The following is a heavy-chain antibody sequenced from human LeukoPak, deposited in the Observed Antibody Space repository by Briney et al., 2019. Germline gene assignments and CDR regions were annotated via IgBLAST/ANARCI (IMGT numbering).Heavy chain of an antibody. CDR2: IYHSGST. CDR1: GFTFTRYSM. CDR3: ARDLAGYCGGDCYSNYYYYGMDV. V-gene: IGHV4-4*02. J-gene: IGHJ6*02. D-gene: IGHD2-21*02. Sequence: GSLRLSCAASGFTFTRYSMTWVRQPPGKGLEWIGEIYHSGSTNYNPSLKSRVTISVDKSKNQFSLKLSSVTAADTAVYYCARDLAGYCGGDCYSNYYYYGMDVWGQGTTVTASS.